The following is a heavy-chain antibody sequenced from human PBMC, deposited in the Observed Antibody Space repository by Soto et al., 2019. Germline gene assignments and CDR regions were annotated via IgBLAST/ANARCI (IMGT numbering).Heavy chain of an antibody. V-gene: IGHV1-8*01. CDR1: GYTFTNYD. J-gene: IGHJ6*04. Sequence: QVHLVQSGAEVKQPGASVRVSCKASGYTFTNYDITWVRQATGQGLGWMGWMNPDSENTGSPQKFQGRVPMTVNTSINTAHMELTSLRSEDTAVYYCTRAPFEFGSYFGLDVWGEGTTATVSS. CDR2: MNPDSENT. CDR3: TRAPFEFGSYFGLDV. D-gene: IGHD3-10*01.